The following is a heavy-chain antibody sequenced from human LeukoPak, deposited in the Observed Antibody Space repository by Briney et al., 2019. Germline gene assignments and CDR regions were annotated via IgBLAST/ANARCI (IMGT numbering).Heavy chain of an antibody. CDR1: GDSISSGGYY. D-gene: IGHD1-7*01. J-gene: IGHJ6*02. V-gene: IGHV4-31*03. CDR3: ARDSKNYRGLDV. CDR2: IYYTGNT. Sequence: PSQTLSLTCTVSGDSISSGGYYWSWIRQHPGKGLEWIGYIYYTGNTYYNPSLKSRAIISVNTSENQFSLKVSSVTAADTAVYYCARDSKNYRGLDVWGQGTTVTVSS.